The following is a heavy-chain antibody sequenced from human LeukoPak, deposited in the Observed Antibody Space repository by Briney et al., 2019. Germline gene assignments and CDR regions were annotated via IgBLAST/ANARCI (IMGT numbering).Heavy chain of an antibody. CDR3: TRDARLDV. CDR2: ISGGGDTT. Sequence: GGSLRLSCAASGFTFSSDAMSWVRQAPGKGLDWVSTISGGGDTTYYSDSVKGRFTISRDIPKNTLYLQMNSLRAEDTAVYYCTRDARLDVWGQGTTVTVSS. CDR1: GFTFSSDA. D-gene: IGHD6-6*01. V-gene: IGHV3-23*01. J-gene: IGHJ6*02.